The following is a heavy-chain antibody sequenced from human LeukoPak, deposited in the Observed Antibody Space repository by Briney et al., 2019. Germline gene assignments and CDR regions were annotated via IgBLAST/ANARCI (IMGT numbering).Heavy chain of an antibody. CDR3: AKDPSTLTLTDDY. J-gene: IGHJ4*02. Sequence: PGGSLRLSCVASGFTFITYGMTWVRQAPGKGLEWVSTISASGGSTHHADSVKGRSTISRDNSKNTLYLQMNSLRAEDTAVYYCAKDPSTLTLTDDYWGQGTLVTVSS. V-gene: IGHV3-23*01. CDR1: GFTFITYG. CDR2: ISASGGST.